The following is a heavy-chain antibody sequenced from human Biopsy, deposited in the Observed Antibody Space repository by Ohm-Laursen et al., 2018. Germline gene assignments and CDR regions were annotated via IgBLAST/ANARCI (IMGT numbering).Heavy chain of an antibody. CDR1: GFTFHTYA. V-gene: IGHV3-53*01. Sequence: SLRLSCSASGFTFHTYAMNWVRQAPGKGLEWVSIIYSGGNTYYADSVKGRFTISRDNSKNTVYLQMNSLRAEDTAVYYCARDPRDGRTGKSTKDALDIWGQGTMVTVSS. D-gene: IGHD1-1*01. J-gene: IGHJ3*02. CDR2: IYSGGNT. CDR3: ARDPRDGRTGKSTKDALDI.